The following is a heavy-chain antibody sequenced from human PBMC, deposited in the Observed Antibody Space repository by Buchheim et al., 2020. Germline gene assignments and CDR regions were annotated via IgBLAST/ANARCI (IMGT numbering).Heavy chain of an antibody. CDR1: GFTFSSYS. J-gene: IGHJ4*02. D-gene: IGHD1-26*01. Sequence: EVQLVESGGGLVQPGGSLRLSCAASGFTFSSYSMNWVRQAPGKGLEWVSYISSSSSTIYYADSVKGRFTISRDSAKNSLSMQMNSLRAEDTAVYYCASERATLGDYWGQGTL. CDR3: ASERATLGDY. CDR2: ISSSSSTI. V-gene: IGHV3-48*01.